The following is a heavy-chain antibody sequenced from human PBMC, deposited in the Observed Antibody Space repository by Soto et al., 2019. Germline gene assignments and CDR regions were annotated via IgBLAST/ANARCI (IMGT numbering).Heavy chain of an antibody. CDR3: ARDSYCSGGSCSAGPTYYYYGMDV. J-gene: IGHJ6*02. Sequence: ASVKVSCKASGYTFTGYYMHWVRQAPGQGLEWMGWINPNSGGTNYAQKFQGWVTMTRDTSISTAYMELSRLRSDDTAVYHCARDSYCSGGSCSAGPTYYYYGMDVWGQGTTVTVSS. D-gene: IGHD2-15*01. CDR2: INPNSGGT. V-gene: IGHV1-2*04. CDR1: GYTFTGYY.